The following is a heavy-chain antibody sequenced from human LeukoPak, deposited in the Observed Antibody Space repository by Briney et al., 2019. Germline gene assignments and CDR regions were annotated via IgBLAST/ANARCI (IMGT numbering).Heavy chain of an antibody. CDR3: ARAYDYVWGSYRFRAFDI. CDR1: GGSISSSSYY. J-gene: IGHJ3*02. D-gene: IGHD3-16*02. CDR2: IYYSGST. V-gene: IGHV4-39*07. Sequence: SETLSLTCTVSGGSISSSSYYWGWIRQPPGKGLEWIGSIYYSGSTYYNPSLKSRVTISVDTSKNQFSLKLSSVTAADTAVYYCARAYDYVWGSYRFRAFDIWGQGTMVTVSS.